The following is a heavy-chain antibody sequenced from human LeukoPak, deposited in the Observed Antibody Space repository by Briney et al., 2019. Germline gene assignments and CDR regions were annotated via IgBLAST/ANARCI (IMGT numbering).Heavy chain of an antibody. Sequence: SVKVSCKASGGTFSSYAISWVRQAPGQGLEWMGRIIPILGIANYAQKFQGRVTITADKSTSTAYMELSSLRSEDTAVYYCARAMVRGVLPFDYWGQGTLVTVSS. CDR2: IIPILGIA. CDR1: GGTFSSYA. V-gene: IGHV1-69*04. D-gene: IGHD3-10*01. CDR3: ARAMVRGVLPFDY. J-gene: IGHJ4*02.